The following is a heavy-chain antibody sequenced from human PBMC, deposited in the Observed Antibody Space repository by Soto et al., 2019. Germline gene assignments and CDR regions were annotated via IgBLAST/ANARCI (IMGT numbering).Heavy chain of an antibody. J-gene: IGHJ4*02. CDR3: ARENPSGRGSGQVFDY. D-gene: IGHD3-10*01. Sequence: QVQLQESGPGLVKPSQTLSLTCTVSGGSISSGDYYWSWIRQPPGKGLEWIGYIYYSGSTYYNPSLKSRVTISVDTSKNQFSLKLSSVTAADTAVYYCARENPSGRGSGQVFDYWGQGTLVTVSS. V-gene: IGHV4-30-4*01. CDR1: GGSISSGDYY. CDR2: IYYSGST.